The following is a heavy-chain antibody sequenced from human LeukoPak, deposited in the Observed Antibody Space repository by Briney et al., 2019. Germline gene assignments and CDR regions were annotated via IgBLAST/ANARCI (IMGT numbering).Heavy chain of an antibody. CDR2: ISGSGGST. CDR1: GFIFSSYA. V-gene: IGHV3-23*01. Sequence: GGSLRLSCAASGFIFSSYAMSWVRQAPGKGLEWVSAISGSGGSTYYADSVKGRFTISRDNSKNTLYVQMNSLRAEDTAVYYCAKVTDSSSAGSDYWGQGTLVTVSS. CDR3: AKVTDSSSAGSDY. D-gene: IGHD6-6*01. J-gene: IGHJ4*02.